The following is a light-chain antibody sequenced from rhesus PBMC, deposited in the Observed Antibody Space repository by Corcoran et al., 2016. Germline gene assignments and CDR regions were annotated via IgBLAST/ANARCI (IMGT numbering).Light chain of an antibody. V-gene: IGKV1-19*01. Sequence: DIQMTQSPSSLSASVGDKVTITCHASQGINSWLAWYQKKPGKAPKPHIYYATSLQSWVPSRCSGSGSVTDYTLTISSLQPEDFATYYYQQYADLPFTFGPGTKLDIK. CDR3: QQYADLPFT. CDR1: QGINSW. CDR2: YAT. J-gene: IGKJ3*01.